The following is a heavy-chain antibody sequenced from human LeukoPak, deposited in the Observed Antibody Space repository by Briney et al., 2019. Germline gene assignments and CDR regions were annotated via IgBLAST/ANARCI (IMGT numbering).Heavy chain of an antibody. CDR2: IRYGGSNK. CDR3: AKGPDPDYYYYYMDV. Sequence: GGSLRLSCAASGFTFSSDGMHWVRQAPGKGLEWVAFIRYGGSNKYYADSVKGRFTISRDNSKNTLYLQMNSLRAEDTAVYYCAKGPDPDYYYYYMDVWGKGTTVTVSS. J-gene: IGHJ6*03. CDR1: GFTFSSDG. V-gene: IGHV3-30*02.